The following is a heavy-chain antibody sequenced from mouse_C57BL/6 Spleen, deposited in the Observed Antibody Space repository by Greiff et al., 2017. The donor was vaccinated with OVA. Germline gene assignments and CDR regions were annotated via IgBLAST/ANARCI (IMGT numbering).Heavy chain of an antibody. D-gene: IGHD2-10*01. CDR2: ISSGSSTI. CDR1: GFTFGDYG. J-gene: IGHJ4*01. V-gene: IGHV5-17*01. CDR3: ARSYYLYAMDY. Sequence: EVQRVESGGGLVKPGGSLKLSCAASGFTFGDYGMHWVRQAPEKGLEWVAYISSGSSTIYYADTVKGRFTISRDNAKNTLFLQMTSLRSEDTAMYYCARSYYLYAMDYWGQGTSVTVSS.